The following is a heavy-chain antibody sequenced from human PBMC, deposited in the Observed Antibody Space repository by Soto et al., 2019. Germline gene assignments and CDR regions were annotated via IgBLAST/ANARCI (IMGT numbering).Heavy chain of an antibody. J-gene: IGHJ5*02. CDR1: GGSITNYY. V-gene: IGHV4-59*01. CDR2: IYHSGST. CDR3: ARDVSCSSTRCYEGNWFDP. D-gene: IGHD2-2*01. Sequence: QVRLQESGPGLVKPSETLSLTCTVSGGSITNYYWSWIRQSPGKGLEWIGHIYHSGSTKYNPSLKSRVTISIDTSKSQFSLTLNSVTAADTAVYSCARDVSCSSTRCYEGNWFDPWGQGTLVTVSS.